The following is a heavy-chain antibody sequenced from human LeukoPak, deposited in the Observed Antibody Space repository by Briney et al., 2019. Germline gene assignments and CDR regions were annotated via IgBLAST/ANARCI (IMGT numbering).Heavy chain of an antibody. CDR1: GGSISSSSYY. V-gene: IGHV4-39*07. CDR3: AGSGNVVVVAATRFVY. Sequence: SETLSLTCTVSGGSISSSSYYWGWIRQPPGKGLEWIGSIYYSGSTYYNPSLKSRVTISVDTSKNQFSLKLSSVTAADTAVCYCAGSGNVVVVAATRFVYWGQGTLVTVSS. D-gene: IGHD2-15*01. J-gene: IGHJ4*02. CDR2: IYYSGST.